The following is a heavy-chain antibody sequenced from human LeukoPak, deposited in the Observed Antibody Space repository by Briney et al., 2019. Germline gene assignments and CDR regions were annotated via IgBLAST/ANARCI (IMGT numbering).Heavy chain of an antibody. CDR2: IWYDGSNK. V-gene: IGHV3-33*01. D-gene: IGHD4-23*01. J-gene: IGHJ4*02. CDR3: ARDWARSDYQDDYGGKLGDPFDY. Sequence: GGSLRLSCAASGFTFSSYGMHWVRQAPGKGMEWVAVIWYDGSNKYYADSVKGRFTISRDNSKNTLYLQMNSLRAEDTAVYYCARDWARSDYQDDYGGKLGDPFDYWGQGTLVTVSS. CDR1: GFTFSSYG.